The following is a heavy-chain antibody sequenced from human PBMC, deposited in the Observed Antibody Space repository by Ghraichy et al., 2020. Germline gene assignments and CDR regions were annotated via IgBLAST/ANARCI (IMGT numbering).Heavy chain of an antibody. CDR2: IRSKAYGGTA. V-gene: IGHV3-49*03. D-gene: IGHD2-15*01. CDR1: GFNFDDYS. Sequence: GGSLRLSCTASGFNFDDYSMSWFRQAPGKGLEWVGFIRSKAYGGTAEYAASVKGRFIISRDDSTSVAYLQMNSLKTEDTAVYYCTRDLTVIVVVAAHGFDDWGQGTMVTGSS. J-gene: IGHJ3*01. CDR3: TRDLTVIVVVAAHGFDD.